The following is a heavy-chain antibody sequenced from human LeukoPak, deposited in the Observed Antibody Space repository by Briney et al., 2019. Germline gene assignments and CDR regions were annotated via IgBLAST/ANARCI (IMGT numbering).Heavy chain of an antibody. D-gene: IGHD2-15*01. J-gene: IGHJ5*02. CDR3: ARTPGWPSSNNWFDP. V-gene: IGHV1-69*13. CDR2: IIPIFGTA. Sequence: ASVKVSCKASGGTFSSYAISWVRQAPGQGLEWMGGIIPIFGTANYAQKFQGRVTITADESTSTAYMELSSLRSEDTAVYYCARTPGWPSSNNWFDPWGQGTLVTVSS. CDR1: GGTFSSYA.